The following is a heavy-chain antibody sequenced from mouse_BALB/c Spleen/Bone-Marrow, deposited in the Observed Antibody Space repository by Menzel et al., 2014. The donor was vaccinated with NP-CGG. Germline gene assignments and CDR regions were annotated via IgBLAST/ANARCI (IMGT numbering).Heavy chain of an antibody. Sequence: EVKLVESGGGLVKPGGSLRLSCAASGFAFSSYDMSWVRQTPEKRLEWVAYISSGGGSTYYADTVKGRFTISRDNAKNTLYLQMSSLKSEDTAMYYCARQILRGFGYWGQGTPATVSA. J-gene: IGHJ3*02. CDR2: ISSGGGST. CDR1: GFAFSSYD. CDR3: ARQILRGFGY. D-gene: IGHD1-1*01. V-gene: IGHV5-12-1*01.